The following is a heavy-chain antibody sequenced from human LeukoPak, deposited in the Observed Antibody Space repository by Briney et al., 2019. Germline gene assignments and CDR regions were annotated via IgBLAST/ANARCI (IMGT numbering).Heavy chain of an antibody. CDR3: ARVQYSSSWYGFDY. J-gene: IGHJ4*02. Sequence: SETLSLTCTVSGGSISSYYWSWIRQPAGKGLERIGRIYTSGSTNYNPSLKSRVTMSVDTSKNQFSLKLSSVAAADTAVYYCARVQYSSSWYGFDYWGQGTLVTVSS. CDR2: IYTSGST. D-gene: IGHD6-13*01. CDR1: GGSISSYY. V-gene: IGHV4-4*07.